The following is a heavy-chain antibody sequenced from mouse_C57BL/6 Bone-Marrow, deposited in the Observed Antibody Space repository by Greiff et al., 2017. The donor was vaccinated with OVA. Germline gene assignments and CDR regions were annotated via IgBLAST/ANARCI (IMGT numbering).Heavy chain of an antibody. CDR2: IDPEDGET. Sequence: EVQLMESGAELVKPGASVKLSCTASGFNIKDYYMHWVKQRTEQGLEWIGRIDPEDGETKYAPKFQGKATITEDTSSNTAYLQVSSLASEDTAVYYSARGDKDFDYGGQGTALTVSS. J-gene: IGHJ2*01. CDR1: GFNIKDYY. V-gene: IGHV14-2*01. CDR3: ARGDKDFDY.